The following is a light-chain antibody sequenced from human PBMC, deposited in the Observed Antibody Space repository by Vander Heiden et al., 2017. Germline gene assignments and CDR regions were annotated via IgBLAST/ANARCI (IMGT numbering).Light chain of an antibody. CDR3: QQYNNS. J-gene: IGKJ1*01. V-gene: IGKV1-5*03. CDR2: KAS. Sequence: DIQLTQSPSTLSASVRDRVTLSCRASQSIGSWLAWYQQKPGKAPNRLTYKASNLESGVPSRFSGSGSATEFSLTISSLQPDDFATYYCQQYNNSFGQGTKVDIK. CDR1: QSIGSW.